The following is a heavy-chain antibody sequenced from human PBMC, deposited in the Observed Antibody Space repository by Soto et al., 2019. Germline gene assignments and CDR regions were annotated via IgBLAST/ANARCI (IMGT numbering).Heavy chain of an antibody. Sequence: GGSLRLSCAASGFTFSSYGMHWVRQAPGKGLEWVAVIWYDGSNKYYADSVKGRFTISRDNSKNTLYLQMNSLRAEDTAVYYCARDLLDYGDPPAYWFDPWGQGTLVTVSS. CDR2: IWYDGSNK. CDR1: GFTFSSYG. D-gene: IGHD4-17*01. J-gene: IGHJ5*02. CDR3: ARDLLDYGDPPAYWFDP. V-gene: IGHV3-33*01.